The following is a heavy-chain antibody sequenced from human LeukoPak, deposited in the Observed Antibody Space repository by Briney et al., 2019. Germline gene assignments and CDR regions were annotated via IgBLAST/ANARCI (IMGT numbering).Heavy chain of an antibody. Sequence: ASVKVSCKASGYTFTSYGISWVRQAPGQGLEWMGWISGYNGNTNYAQEKLQGRVTMTTGTSTSTAYMELRSLRSGDTAVYYCARDLKRGYSSGRYSWGTGSSNDYWGQGTLVTVSS. CDR2: ISGYNGNT. V-gene: IGHV1-18*01. CDR1: GYTFTSYG. CDR3: ARDLKRGYSSGRYSWGTGSSNDY. D-gene: IGHD6-19*01. J-gene: IGHJ4*02.